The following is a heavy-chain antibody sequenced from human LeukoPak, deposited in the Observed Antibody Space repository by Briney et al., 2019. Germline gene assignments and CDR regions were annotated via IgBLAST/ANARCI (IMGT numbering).Heavy chain of an antibody. V-gene: IGHV3-30*02. D-gene: IGHD6-13*01. CDR3: AKVHSSSWYAGDY. CDR2: IRYDGSNK. J-gene: IGHJ4*02. CDR1: GFTFSSYG. Sequence: GGSLRLSCAASGFTFSSYGMHWVRQAPGKGLEWVAFIRYDGSNKYYADSVKGRFTISRDNSKNTLYLQMNSLRAEDTAVYYCAKVHSSSWYAGDYWGQGTLVTVSS.